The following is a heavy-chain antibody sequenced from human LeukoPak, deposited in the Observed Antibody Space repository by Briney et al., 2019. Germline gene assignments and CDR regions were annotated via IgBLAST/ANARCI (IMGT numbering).Heavy chain of an antibody. CDR3: ARWMATVTTPDY. CDR1: GYRFTGYY. J-gene: IGHJ4*02. V-gene: IGHV1-2*02. D-gene: IGHD4-11*01. Sequence: VASVKVSCKASGYRFTGYYMHWVRQAPGQGLEWMGWINPNTGDTSYAQKFQGRVTMTRDTSISTAYMELSRLRSDDTAVYYCARWMATVTTPDYWGQGTLVTVSS. CDR2: INPNTGDT.